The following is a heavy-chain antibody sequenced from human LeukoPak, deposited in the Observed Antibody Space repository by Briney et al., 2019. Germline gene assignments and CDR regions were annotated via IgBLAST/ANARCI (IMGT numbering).Heavy chain of an antibody. CDR3: ATGGPQYYDFWGRGFDY. V-gene: IGHV1-24*01. CDR2: FDPEDGET. Sequence: ASVKVSCKVSGYTLTELSMHWVRQAPGKGLEWMGGFDPEDGETIYAQKFQGRVTMTEDTSTDTAYMELSSLRSEDTAVYYCATGGPQYYDFWGRGFDYWGQGTLVTVSS. J-gene: IGHJ4*02. D-gene: IGHD3-3*01. CDR1: GYTLTELS.